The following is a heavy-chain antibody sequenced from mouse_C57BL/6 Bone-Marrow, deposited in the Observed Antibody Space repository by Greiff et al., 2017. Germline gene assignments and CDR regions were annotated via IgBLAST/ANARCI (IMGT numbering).Heavy chain of an antibody. CDR3: ARSWFAY. CDR1: GYTFTSYW. J-gene: IGHJ3*01. Sequence: VQLQQPGAELVMPGASVKLSCKASGYTFTSYWMHWVKQRPGQGLEWIGEIDPSDSYTNYNQKFKGKSTLTVDKSSSTAYMQLSSLTSEDSAVYYCARSWFAYGGQGALVTVSA. CDR2: IDPSDSYT. V-gene: IGHV1-69*01.